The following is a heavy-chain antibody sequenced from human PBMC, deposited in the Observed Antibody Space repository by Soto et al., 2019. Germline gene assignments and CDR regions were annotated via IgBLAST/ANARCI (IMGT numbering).Heavy chain of an antibody. J-gene: IGHJ5*02. V-gene: IGHV4-39*07. CDR2: IYYSGST. CDR1: GVSISRSSYS. D-gene: IGHD3-3*01. CDR3: ARSYDFWSGYLGTSWFDP. Sequence: PSETLSLTCTVSGVSISRSSYSWGWIRQPPGKGLEWIGTIYYSGSTYYNPSLKSRVTISVDTSKNQFSLKLSSVTAADTAVYYCARSYDFWSGYLGTSWFDPWGQGTLVTVSS.